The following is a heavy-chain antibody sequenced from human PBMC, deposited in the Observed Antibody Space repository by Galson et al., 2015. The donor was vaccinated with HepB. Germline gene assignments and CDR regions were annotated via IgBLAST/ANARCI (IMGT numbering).Heavy chain of an antibody. V-gene: IGHV3-48*02. CDR2: ISSSSSTI. D-gene: IGHD3-16*01. CDR1: GFTFSSYS. Sequence: SLRLSCAASGFTFSSYSMNWVRQAPGKGLEWVSYISSSSSTIYYADSVKGRFTISRDNAKNSLYLQMNSLRDEDTAVYYCARVNWEMITFGGVITDDAFDIWVQGTMVTVSS. J-gene: IGHJ3*02. CDR3: ARVNWEMITFGGVITDDAFDI.